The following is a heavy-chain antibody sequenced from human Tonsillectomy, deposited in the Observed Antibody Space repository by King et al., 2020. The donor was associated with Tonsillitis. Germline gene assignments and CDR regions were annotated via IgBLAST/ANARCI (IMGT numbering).Heavy chain of an antibody. CDR2: IKGKNDFGPT. Sequence: VQLVESGGTLVKPGGSLRLSCAASGFNFTLAWMNWVRQTPGKGLEWVGRIKGKNDFGPTDYAAPVKGRFTISRHELKDTLFLQMDSLKIEDTAVYFCTMGRPFDHWGQGTLVTVSS. D-gene: IGHD1-26*01. CDR3: TMGRPFDH. CDR1: GFNFTLAW. V-gene: IGHV3-15*02. J-gene: IGHJ4*02.